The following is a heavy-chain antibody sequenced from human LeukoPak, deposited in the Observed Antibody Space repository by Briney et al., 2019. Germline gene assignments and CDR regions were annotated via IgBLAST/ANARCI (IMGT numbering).Heavy chain of an antibody. CDR3: AREDSSGYYYGRLDY. CDR1: GGSISSGSYY. V-gene: IGHV4-61*02. J-gene: IGHJ4*02. Sequence: SQTVSLTCTVSGGSISSGSYYWSWIRQPAGRGLEWIGRIYTSGSTNYNPSLKSRVTISVDTSKNQFSLKLSSVTAADTAVYYCAREDSSGYYYGRLDYWGQGTLVTVSS. D-gene: IGHD3-22*01. CDR2: IYTSGST.